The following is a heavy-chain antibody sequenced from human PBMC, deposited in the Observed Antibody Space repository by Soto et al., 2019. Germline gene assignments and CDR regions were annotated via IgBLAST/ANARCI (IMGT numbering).Heavy chain of an antibody. D-gene: IGHD3-10*01. CDR1: GGSFREYY. Sequence: SETLSLTCAVNGGSFREYYWSWLRQPPGKGLEWIGEINQSGTTHYNPSLKRRINISIDTSKNQFSLDLTSVTAADTATYYCARDIITVIGGEIYYYFGMDVWGQGTTVTVSS. J-gene: IGHJ6*02. CDR2: INQSGTT. CDR3: ARDIITVIGGEIYYYFGMDV. V-gene: IGHV4-34*01.